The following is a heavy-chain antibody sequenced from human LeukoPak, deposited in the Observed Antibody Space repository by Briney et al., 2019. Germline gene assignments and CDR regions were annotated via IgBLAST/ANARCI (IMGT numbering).Heavy chain of an antibody. J-gene: IGHJ4*02. CDR3: ARGSTADVVDY. CDR1: GGSISSHY. D-gene: IGHD1-26*01. CDR2: TYYSGST. V-gene: IGHV4-59*11. Sequence: SETLSLTCTVSGGSISSHYWSWIRQPPGKGLEGIGYTYYSGSTNYNPSLKSRVTISVDTSKNQLSLKLSSVTAADTAVYYCARGSTADVVDYWGQGTLVTVSS.